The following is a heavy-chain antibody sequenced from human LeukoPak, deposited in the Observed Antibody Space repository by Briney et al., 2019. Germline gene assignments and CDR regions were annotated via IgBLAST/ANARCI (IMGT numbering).Heavy chain of an antibody. V-gene: IGHV4-39*01. CDR1: GGSISGSNYH. CDR3: APTYSYTGGGYDY. J-gene: IGHJ4*02. CDR2: INYWGHT. Sequence: PSETLSLTCTVSGGSISGSNYHWGWIRQPPGKGLEWIGSINYWGHTYYNPSLESRVTISVDTSMNQFSLKVSSVTAADTALYYCAPTYSYTGGGYDYWGQGTLVTVSS. D-gene: IGHD5-18*01.